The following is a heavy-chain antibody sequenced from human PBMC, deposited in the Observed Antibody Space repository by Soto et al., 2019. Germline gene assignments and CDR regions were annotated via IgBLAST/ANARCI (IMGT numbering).Heavy chain of an antibody. J-gene: IGHJ6*02. Sequence: QVQLVQSGAEVKKPGASVKVSCKASGYTFTGYYMHWVRQAPGQGLEWMGWINPNSGGTNYAQKFQGWVTMTRDTSISTAYMELSRLRSDDTAVYYCARELVLRYFDWLPGTYYYGMDVWGQGTTVTVSS. CDR1: GYTFTGYY. V-gene: IGHV1-2*04. CDR2: INPNSGGT. CDR3: ARELVLRYFDWLPGTYYYGMDV. D-gene: IGHD3-9*01.